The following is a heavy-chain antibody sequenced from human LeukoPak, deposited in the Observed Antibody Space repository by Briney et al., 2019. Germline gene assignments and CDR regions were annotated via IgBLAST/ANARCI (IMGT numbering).Heavy chain of an antibody. J-gene: IGHJ3*02. CDR2: ISSNGGST. D-gene: IGHD6-13*01. CDR3: ARAMIGRGYSSSWTPNDAFDI. Sequence: SGGSLRLSCAASGFTFSSYAMHWVRQAPGKGLEYVSAISSNGGSTYYANSVKGRFTISRDNSKNTQYLQMGSLRAEDMAVYYCARAMIGRGYSSSWTPNDAFDIWGQGTMVTVSS. V-gene: IGHV3-64*01. CDR1: GFTFSSYA.